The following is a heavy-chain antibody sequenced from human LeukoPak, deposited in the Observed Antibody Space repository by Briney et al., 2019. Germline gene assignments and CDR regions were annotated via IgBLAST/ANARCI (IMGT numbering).Heavy chain of an antibody. CDR3: ARGGYYDTSGYRPLDY. J-gene: IGHJ4*02. D-gene: IGHD3-22*01. V-gene: IGHV3-7*01. CDR1: GFTFSSYW. CDR2: IKQDGSEK. Sequence: GGSLRLSCAASGFTFSSYWMSWVRQAPGKGLEWVANIKQDGSEKYYVDSVKGRFTISRDNDKNSLYLQVNSLRAEDTAVYYCARGGYYDTSGYRPLDYWGRGTLVTISS.